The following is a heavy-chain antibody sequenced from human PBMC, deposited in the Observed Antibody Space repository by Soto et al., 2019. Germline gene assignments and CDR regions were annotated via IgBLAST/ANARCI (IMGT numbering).Heavy chain of an antibody. CDR2: INHSAIT. Sequence: QVQLEQWGAGLLKPSETLSLTCAVYGGSFSGYYWSWIRQPPGKGLGWLGEINHSAITDYNPSLRRHDTISIDTSKNKFCLKLDSASDADTAVYYCAIGPRMWLAGGGYGGQGTLVTVAS. J-gene: IGHJ4*02. V-gene: IGHV4-34*01. CDR1: GGSFSGYY. CDR3: AIGPRMWLAGGGY. D-gene: IGHD6-19*01.